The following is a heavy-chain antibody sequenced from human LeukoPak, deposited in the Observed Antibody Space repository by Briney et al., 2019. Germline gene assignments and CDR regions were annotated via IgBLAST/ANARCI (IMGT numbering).Heavy chain of an antibody. V-gene: IGHV1-2*06. CDR1: GYTFTGYY. Sequence: APVKVSCKASGYTFTGYYIHWVRQAPGQGLEWMGRINPHSGGTNYAQKFQGRVTMTGDTSISTAYMELSRLRSDDTAVYYCARDGSGNYYYFDYWGQGTLVTVSS. CDR2: INPHSGGT. D-gene: IGHD3-10*01. J-gene: IGHJ4*02. CDR3: ARDGSGNYYYFDY.